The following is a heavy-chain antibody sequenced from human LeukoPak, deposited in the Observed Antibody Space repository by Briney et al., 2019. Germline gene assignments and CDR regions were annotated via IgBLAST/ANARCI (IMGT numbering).Heavy chain of an antibody. CDR3: ARTSLADY. CDR1: RGSISNYY. CDR2: IYYSGST. Sequence: PSETLSLTCTVSRGSISNYYWSWIRQPPGKGLEWIGYIYYSGSTNYNPSLKSRVTISVDTSKNQFSLKLTSVTAANTAVYYCARTSLADYWGQGTLVTVSS. J-gene: IGHJ4*02. V-gene: IGHV4-59*01.